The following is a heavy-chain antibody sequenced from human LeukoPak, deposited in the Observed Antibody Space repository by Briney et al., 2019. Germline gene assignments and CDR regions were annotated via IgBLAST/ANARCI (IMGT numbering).Heavy chain of an antibody. J-gene: IGHJ1*01. CDR2: INHSGRT. V-gene: IGHV4-34*01. Sequence: SETLSLTCAVYGGSFSSYYWTWIRQPPGKGLEWIGEINHSGRTNYNPSLKTRVTISVDTSKNQFSLKLSSVTAADTAVYYCARGRERQAEYFQHWGQGTLVTVSS. D-gene: IGHD1-1*01. CDR3: ARGRERQAEYFQH. CDR1: GGSFSSYY.